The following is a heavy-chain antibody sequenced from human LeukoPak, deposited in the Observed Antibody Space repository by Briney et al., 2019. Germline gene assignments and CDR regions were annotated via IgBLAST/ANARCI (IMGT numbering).Heavy chain of an antibody. CDR2: IYSGGST. J-gene: IGHJ4*02. CDR1: EFSVGSNY. Sequence: GGSLRLSCAASEFSVGSNYMTWVRQAPGKGLEWVSLIYSGGSTYYADSVKGRFTISRDNSKNTLYLQMNSLRGEDTAVYYCAKPAISSRGWYYDYWGQGTLVTVSS. V-gene: IGHV3-66*04. CDR3: AKPAISSRGWYYDY. D-gene: IGHD6-19*01.